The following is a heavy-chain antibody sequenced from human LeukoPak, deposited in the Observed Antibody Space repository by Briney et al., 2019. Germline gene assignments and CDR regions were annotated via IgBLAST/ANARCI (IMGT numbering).Heavy chain of an antibody. Sequence: SETLSLTCAVYGGSFSGYYWSWIRQPPGKGLEWIGEINHSGSTNYNPSPKSRVTISVDTSKNQFSLKLSSVTAADTAVYYRARRKHTVVVVATKYYFDYWGQGTLVTVSS. CDR3: ARRKHTVVVVATKYYFDY. CDR1: GGSFSGYY. D-gene: IGHD2-15*01. CDR2: INHSGST. V-gene: IGHV4-34*01. J-gene: IGHJ4*02.